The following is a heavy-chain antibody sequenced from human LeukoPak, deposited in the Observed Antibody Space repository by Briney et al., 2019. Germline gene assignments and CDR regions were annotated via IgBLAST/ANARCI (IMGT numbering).Heavy chain of an antibody. CDR1: GFTFTSSA. CDR2: IVVGSGNT. V-gene: IGHV1-58*01. J-gene: IGHJ4*02. Sequence: GASVKVSCKASGFTFTSSAVQWVRQAHGQRLEWIGWIVVGSGNTNYAQKFQERVTITRDMSTSTAYMELSSLRSEDTAVYYCAAAPRYCSSTSCYNYWGQGTLVTVSS. D-gene: IGHD2-2*02. CDR3: AAAPRYCSSTSCYNY.